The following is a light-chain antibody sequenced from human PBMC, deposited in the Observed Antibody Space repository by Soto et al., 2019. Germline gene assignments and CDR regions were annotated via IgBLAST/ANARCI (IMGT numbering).Light chain of an antibody. CDR2: VAS. CDR1: QSVSSGY. Sequence: PGERVILSCRASQSVSSGYLTWYQQKPGQAPRLLIYVASTRATRFPARFSGGGSGTDFTLTIGSLQPEDFAVYYCQQDYNLPGTFGQGTKVDIK. CDR3: QQDYNLPGT. V-gene: IGKV3D-7*01. J-gene: IGKJ1*01.